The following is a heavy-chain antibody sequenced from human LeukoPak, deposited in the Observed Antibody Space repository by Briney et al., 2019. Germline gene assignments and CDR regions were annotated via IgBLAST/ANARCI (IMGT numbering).Heavy chain of an antibody. J-gene: IGHJ6*03. Sequence: GGSLRLSCAASGFTFSSYSMNWVRQAPGKGLEWVSSISSSSSYIYYADSVKGRFTISRDNAKNSLYLQMNSLRAEDTAVYYCARESPVESTSRRKYSSGWLKQDYMDVWGKGTTVTVSS. V-gene: IGHV3-21*01. D-gene: IGHD6-19*01. CDR3: ARESPVESTSRRKYSSGWLKQDYMDV. CDR1: GFTFSSYS. CDR2: ISSSSSYI.